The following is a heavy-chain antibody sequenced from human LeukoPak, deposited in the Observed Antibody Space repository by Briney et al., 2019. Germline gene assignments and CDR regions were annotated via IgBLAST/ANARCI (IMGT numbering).Heavy chain of an antibody. J-gene: IGHJ4*02. Sequence: ASVKVSCKASGYTFTSYGVSWVRQAPGQGLEWMGWISAYNGDTNYAQNVQGRVTMTTDTSTSTAYMELRSLRSDDTAVYYCTREGPGSDWATFDSWGQGALVTVSS. D-gene: IGHD6-19*01. CDR3: TREGPGSDWATFDS. CDR1: GYTFTSYG. V-gene: IGHV1-18*01. CDR2: ISAYNGDT.